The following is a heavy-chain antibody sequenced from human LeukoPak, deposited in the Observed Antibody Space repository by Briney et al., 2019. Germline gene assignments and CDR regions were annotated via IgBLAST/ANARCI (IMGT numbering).Heavy chain of an antibody. CDR2: IIPILGIA. CDR3: ARDRVAAAGTFDY. V-gene: IGHV1-69*04. D-gene: IGHD6-13*01. Sequence: GASVKVSCKASGGTFSSYAISWVRQAPGQELEWMGRIIPILGIANYAQKFQGRVTITADKSTSTAYMELSSLRSEDTAVYYCARDRVAAAGTFDYWGQGTLVTVSS. J-gene: IGHJ4*02. CDR1: GGTFSSYA.